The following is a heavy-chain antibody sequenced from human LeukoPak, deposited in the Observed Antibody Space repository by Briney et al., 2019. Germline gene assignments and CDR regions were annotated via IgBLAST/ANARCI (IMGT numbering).Heavy chain of an antibody. CDR2: IYHSGST. CDR3: ARGNSGSYFWFDP. D-gene: IGHD1-26*01. CDR1: GGSISSSNW. V-gene: IGHV4-4*02. Sequence: SETLSLTCAVSGGSISSSNWWSWVRQPPGKELEWIGEIYHSGSTNYNPSLKSRVPMSVDTSKNQFSLKLSSVTAADTAVYYCARGNSGSYFWFDPWGQGTLVTVSS. J-gene: IGHJ5*02.